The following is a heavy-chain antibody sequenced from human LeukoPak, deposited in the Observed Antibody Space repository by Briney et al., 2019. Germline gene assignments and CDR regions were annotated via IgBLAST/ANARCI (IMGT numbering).Heavy chain of an antibody. J-gene: IGHJ3*02. CDR1: GGSISSYY. V-gene: IGHV4-4*07. CDR3: ARDHSTPGYCSGGSCGDAFDI. Sequence: SETLSLTCTVSGGSISSYYWSRIRQPAGKGLEWIGRIYTSGSTNYNPSLKSRVTMSVDTSKNQFSLKLSSVTAADTAVYYCARDHSTPGYCSGGSCGDAFDIWGQGTMVTVSS. CDR2: IYTSGST. D-gene: IGHD2-15*01.